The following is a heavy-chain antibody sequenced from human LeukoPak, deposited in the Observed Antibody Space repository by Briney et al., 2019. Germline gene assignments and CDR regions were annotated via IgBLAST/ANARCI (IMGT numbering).Heavy chain of an antibody. J-gene: IGHJ6*03. CDR2: INSDGSST. CDR3: ARDPGCSSTSCYYYYMDV. CDR1: GFTFSSYW. D-gene: IGHD2-2*01. Sequence: GGSLRLSCAASGFTFSSYWMHWVRQAPGKGLVWVSRINSDGSSTSYADSVKRRFTISRDNAKNTLYLQMNSLRAEDTAVYYCARDPGCSSTSCYYYYMDVWGKGTTVTVSS. V-gene: IGHV3-74*01.